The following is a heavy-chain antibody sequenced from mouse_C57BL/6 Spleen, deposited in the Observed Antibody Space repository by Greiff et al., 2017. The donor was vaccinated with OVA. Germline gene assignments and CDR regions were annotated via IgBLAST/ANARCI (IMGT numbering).Heavy chain of an antibody. J-gene: IGHJ4*01. CDR3: ERWQDYDDDAMDY. Sequence: QVQLKESGPELVKPGASVTLSCKASGYTFTSYDINWVKQRPGQGLEWIGWIYPRAGSTKYNEKFKGKAILTVDTSSSTAYMELHSLTSEDSAVYFCERWQDYDDDAMDYWGQGTLVTVSA. CDR1: GYTFTSYD. CDR2: IYPRAGST. V-gene: IGHV1-85*01. D-gene: IGHD2-4*01.